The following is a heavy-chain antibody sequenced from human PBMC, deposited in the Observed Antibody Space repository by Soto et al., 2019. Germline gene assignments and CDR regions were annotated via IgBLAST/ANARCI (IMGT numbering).Heavy chain of an antibody. V-gene: IGHV1-69*01. Sequence: QVQLVQSGAEVREPGSSVKVSCEASGGTFRSYAINWVRQAPGQGLEWMGGIIPMFGKPNYAEKFLGRVTISADESTRTAYIEVTRLKSEDTVVYYCARSMETNYFYCMDVWGLGTTVTVSS. CDR3: ARSMETNYFYCMDV. J-gene: IGHJ6*02. CDR2: IIPMFGKP. CDR1: GGTFRSYA. D-gene: IGHD2-8*01.